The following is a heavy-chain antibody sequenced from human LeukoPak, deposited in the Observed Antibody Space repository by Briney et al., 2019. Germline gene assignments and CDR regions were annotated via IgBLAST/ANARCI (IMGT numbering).Heavy chain of an antibody. V-gene: IGHV3-73*01. CDR3: THYDILTGWMI. Sequence: GGSLKLSCAASGFTFSGSAMHWVRQASGKGLEWVGRIRSKANSYATAYAASVKGRFTISRDDSKNTAYLQMNSLKTEDTAVYYCTHYDILTGWMIWGQGTLVTVSS. CDR2: IRSKANSYAT. CDR1: GFTFSGSA. J-gene: IGHJ4*02. D-gene: IGHD3-9*01.